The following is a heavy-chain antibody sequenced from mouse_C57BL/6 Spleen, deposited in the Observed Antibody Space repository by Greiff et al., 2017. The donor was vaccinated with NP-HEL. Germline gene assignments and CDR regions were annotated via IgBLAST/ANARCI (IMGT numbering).Heavy chain of an antibody. V-gene: IGHV5-6*02. CDR2: ISSGGSYT. CDR1: GFTFSSYG. D-gene: IGHD1-1*01. CDR3: ARQYYYGSSYWYFDV. J-gene: IGHJ1*03. Sequence: DVKLVESGGDLVKPGGSLKLSCAASGFTFSSYGMSWVRQTPDKRLEWVATISSGGSYTYYPDSVKGRFTISRDNAKNTLYLQMSSLKSEDTAMYYCARQYYYGSSYWYFDVWGTGTTVTVSS.